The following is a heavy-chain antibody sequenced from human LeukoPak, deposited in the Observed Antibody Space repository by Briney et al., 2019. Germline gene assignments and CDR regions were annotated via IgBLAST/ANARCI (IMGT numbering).Heavy chain of an antibody. J-gene: IGHJ4*02. CDR3: AKSMYYYDSSGYNYFDY. CDR2: ISGSGGST. Sequence: GGSLRLSCAASGFTFSSYAMSWVRQAPGKGLEWVSAISGSGGSTYYADSVKGRFTISRDNSKNTLYLQMNSLRAEDTAVCYCAKSMYYYDSSGYNYFDYWGQGTLVTVSS. CDR1: GFTFSSYA. D-gene: IGHD3-22*01. V-gene: IGHV3-23*01.